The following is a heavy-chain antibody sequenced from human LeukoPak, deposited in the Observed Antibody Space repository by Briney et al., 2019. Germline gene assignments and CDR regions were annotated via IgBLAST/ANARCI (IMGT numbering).Heavy chain of an antibody. Sequence: QSGGSLRLSCAASGFTFSSYWMHWVRQAPGKGLVWVSRINSDGSTTTYADSVKGRFTISRDNAKNTLYLQMNSLRAEDTAVYYCARDFGPDIVVVVAATYDYWGQGTLVTVSS. CDR3: ARDFGPDIVVVVAATYDY. CDR2: INSDGSTT. J-gene: IGHJ4*02. D-gene: IGHD2-15*01. V-gene: IGHV3-74*01. CDR1: GFTFSSYW.